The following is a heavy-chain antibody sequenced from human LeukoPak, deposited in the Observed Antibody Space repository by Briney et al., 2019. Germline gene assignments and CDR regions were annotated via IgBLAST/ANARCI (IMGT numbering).Heavy chain of an antibody. J-gene: IGHJ3*02. Sequence: PGGSLRLSCAASGFTFSSYAMSWVRQAPGKGLEWVSAISGSGGSTYYADSVKGRFTISRDNSKNTLYLQMNSRRAEDTAVYYCAKGGEAAPKAFDIWGQGTMVTVSS. CDR1: GFTFSSYA. D-gene: IGHD2-15*01. CDR2: ISGSGGST. CDR3: AKGGEAAPKAFDI. V-gene: IGHV3-23*01.